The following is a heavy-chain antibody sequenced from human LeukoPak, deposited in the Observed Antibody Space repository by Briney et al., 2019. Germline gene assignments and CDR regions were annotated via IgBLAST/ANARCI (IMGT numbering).Heavy chain of an antibody. D-gene: IGHD3-22*01. CDR1: GVSLSSYY. J-gene: IGHJ4*02. CDR3: TRDHYYYDSSGYSTFDY. V-gene: IGHV4-4*07. CDR2: IYTSGST. Sequence: SETLSLTCTVSGVSLSSYYWSWIRQPAGKGLEWIGRIYTSGSTNYNPSLKSRVTMSVDTSKNQFSLKLSSVTAADTAVYYCTRDHYYYDSSGYSTFDYWGQGTLVTVSS.